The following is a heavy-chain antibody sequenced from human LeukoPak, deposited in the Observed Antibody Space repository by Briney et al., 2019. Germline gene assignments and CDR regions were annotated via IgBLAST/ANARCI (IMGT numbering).Heavy chain of an antibody. CDR3: AKGEYSSSWYGFDY. D-gene: IGHD6-13*01. J-gene: IGHJ4*02. CDR2: ISGSGGST. V-gene: IGHV3-23*01. Sequence: GGSLRLSCAASGFTFSSYAMSWVRLAPGKGLEWVSAISGSGGSTYYADSVKGRFTISRDNSKNTLYLQMNSLRAEDTAVYYCAKGEYSSSWYGFDYWGQGTLVTVSS. CDR1: GFTFSSYA.